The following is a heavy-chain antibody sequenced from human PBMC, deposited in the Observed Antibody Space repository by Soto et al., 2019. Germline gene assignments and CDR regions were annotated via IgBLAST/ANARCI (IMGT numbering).Heavy chain of an antibody. Sequence: SETLSLTCTVSGGSISNSRYYWAWIRQPPGKGLEWIGSIYHTGNTNYNPSLRSRVTISVDTSKNHFSLNLTSVTAADTAVYYCAREATAGDFDYWGQGTLVTVSS. J-gene: IGHJ4*02. CDR1: GGSISNSRYY. V-gene: IGHV4-39*07. CDR2: IYHTGNT. D-gene: IGHD6-13*01. CDR3: AREATAGDFDY.